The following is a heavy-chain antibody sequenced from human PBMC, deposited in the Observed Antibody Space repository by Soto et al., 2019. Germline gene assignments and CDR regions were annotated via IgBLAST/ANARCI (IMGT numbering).Heavy chain of an antibody. CDR3: TTDDRAAYSSGYYPLYYYYGMDV. D-gene: IGHD3-22*01. CDR1: GFTFSNAW. CDR2: IKSKTDGGTT. J-gene: IGHJ6*02. V-gene: IGHV3-15*01. Sequence: PGGSLRLSCAASGFTFSNAWMSWVRQAPGKGLEWVGRIKSKTDGGTTDYAAPVKGRFTISRDDSKNTLYLQMNILKTEDTAVYYCTTDDRAAYSSGYYPLYYYYGMDVWGQGTTVTVSS.